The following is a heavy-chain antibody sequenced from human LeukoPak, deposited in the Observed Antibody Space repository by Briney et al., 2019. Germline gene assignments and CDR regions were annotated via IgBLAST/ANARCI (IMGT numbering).Heavy chain of an antibody. CDR3: ARDPTVTRPYYYGMDV. J-gene: IGHJ6*02. V-gene: IGHV4-59*01. CDR2: IYYSGST. CDR1: GGTISSYY. D-gene: IGHD4-11*01. Sequence: SETLSLTCTASGGTISSYYWSWVRQPPGKGLEWIGYIYYSGSTNYNPSLKSRVTISVDTSKNQFSLKLSSVTAADTAVYYCARDPTVTRPYYYGMDVWGQGTTVTVSS.